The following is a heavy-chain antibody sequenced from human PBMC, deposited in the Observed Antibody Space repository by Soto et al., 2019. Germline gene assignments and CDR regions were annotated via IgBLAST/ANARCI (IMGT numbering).Heavy chain of an antibody. D-gene: IGHD2-21*02. CDR3: AKVKARGGDRGSCYFDY. V-gene: IGHV3-30*18. J-gene: IGHJ4*02. Sequence: GGSLRLSCAASGSTFSSYGMHWVRQAPGKGLEWVAVISYDGSNKYYADSVKGRFTISRDNSKNTLYLQMNSLRAEDTAVYYCAKVKARGGDRGSCYFDYWGQGTLVTVSS. CDR2: ISYDGSNK. CDR1: GSTFSSYG.